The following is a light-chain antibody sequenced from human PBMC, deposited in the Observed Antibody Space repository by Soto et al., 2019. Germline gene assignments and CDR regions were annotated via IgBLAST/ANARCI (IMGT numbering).Light chain of an antibody. CDR2: GAS. J-gene: IGKJ5*01. CDR1: QSVSSTS. V-gene: IGKV3-20*01. Sequence: EILLTQYPGTLSLAPGERATLSCRASQSVSSTSLAWYQQKPGHPHRLLIHGASSRATGIPDRFTGGGSGTDFTLTISRLEPEDFAVYYCQQYGSLPITFGQGTRLEI. CDR3: QQYGSLPIT.